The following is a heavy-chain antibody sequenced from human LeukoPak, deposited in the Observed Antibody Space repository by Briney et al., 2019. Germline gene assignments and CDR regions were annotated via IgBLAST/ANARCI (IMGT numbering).Heavy chain of an antibody. J-gene: IGHJ6*03. CDR2: IKNDGSET. Sequence: GSLRLSCAASGFTLSSYWMSWVRQAPGKGLEWVANIKNDGSETNYADSVKGRFTIPRENAKKSVYLQMTSLRVEDTAIYYCARLDDFWTGGPSGYYYYMDVWGNGTAVTVSS. V-gene: IGHV3-7*03. D-gene: IGHD3/OR15-3a*01. CDR1: GFTLSSYW. CDR3: ARLDDFWTGGPSGYYYYMDV.